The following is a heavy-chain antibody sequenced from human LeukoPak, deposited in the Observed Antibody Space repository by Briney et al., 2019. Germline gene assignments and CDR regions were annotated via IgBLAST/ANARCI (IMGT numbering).Heavy chain of an antibody. D-gene: IGHD3-9*01. V-gene: IGHV3-48*03. Sequence: GGSLRLSCAASGFTFSSYEMNWVRQAPGKGLEWVSYISSSGSTIYYADSVKRRYTISRDNAKNSLYLQMNSLRAEDTAVYYCARTPYDILTGGWGVLTDYWGQGTLVTVSS. J-gene: IGHJ4*02. CDR1: GFTFSSYE. CDR3: ARTPYDILTGGWGVLTDY. CDR2: ISSSGSTI.